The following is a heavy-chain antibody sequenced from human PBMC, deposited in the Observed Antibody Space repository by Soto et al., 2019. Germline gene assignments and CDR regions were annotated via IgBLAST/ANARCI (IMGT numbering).Heavy chain of an antibody. CDR2: IIPIFGTA. Sequence: QVQLVQSGAEVKKPGSSVKVSYKASGGTFSSYAISWVRQAPGQGLEWMGGIIPIFGTANYAQKFQGRVTITADESTSTAYMELSSLRSEDTAVYYCARSPGGGMIVVVSYYFDYWGQGTLVTVSS. CDR3: ARSPGGGMIVVVSYYFDY. V-gene: IGHV1-69*01. J-gene: IGHJ4*02. D-gene: IGHD3-22*01. CDR1: GGTFSSYA.